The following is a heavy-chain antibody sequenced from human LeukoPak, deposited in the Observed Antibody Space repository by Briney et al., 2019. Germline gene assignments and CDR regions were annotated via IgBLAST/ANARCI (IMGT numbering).Heavy chain of an antibody. J-gene: IGHJ4*02. Sequence: QTGGSLRLSCAASGFTFSSYGMSWVRQAPGKGLEWVSAISGSGGSTYYADSVKGRFTISRDNSKNTLYLQMNSLRAEDTAVYYCAKDLGSGSYYNVWYFDYWGQGTLVTVSS. CDR2: ISGSGGST. CDR1: GFTFSSYG. D-gene: IGHD3-10*01. V-gene: IGHV3-23*01. CDR3: AKDLGSGSYYNVWYFDY.